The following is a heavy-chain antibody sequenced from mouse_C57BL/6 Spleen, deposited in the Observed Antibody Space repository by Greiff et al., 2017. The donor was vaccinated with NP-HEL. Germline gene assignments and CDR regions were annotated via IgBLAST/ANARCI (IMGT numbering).Heavy chain of an antibody. Sequence: EVMLVESGGGLVKPGGSLKLSCAASGFTFSDYGMHWVRQAPEKGLEWVAYISSGSSTIYYADTVKGRFTISRDNAKNTLFLQMTSLRSEDTATYYCARPSFYGSSYFDYWGQGTTLTVSS. CDR1: GFTFSDYG. J-gene: IGHJ2*01. CDR3: ARPSFYGSSYFDY. CDR2: ISSGSSTI. V-gene: IGHV5-17*01. D-gene: IGHD1-1*01.